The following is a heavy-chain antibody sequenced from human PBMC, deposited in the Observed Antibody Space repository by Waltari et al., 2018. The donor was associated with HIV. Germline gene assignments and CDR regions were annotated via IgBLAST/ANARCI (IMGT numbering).Heavy chain of an antibody. J-gene: IGHJ6*02. Sequence: EAQLLESGGGVVRPGGSLRVSCVGSGLPFYEFNINRVSQAQGLVLAWIASSNCKGDDLRYAHFAKVRCLGSRDHSQVSLHLRMSSRRPYDTAQYFCTRDGAYLYFCFDVWGQGVSVTVSS. D-gene: IGHD3-3*01. CDR1: GLPFYEFN. V-gene: IGHV3-20*04. CDR3: TRDGAYLYFCFDV. CDR2: SNCKGDDL.